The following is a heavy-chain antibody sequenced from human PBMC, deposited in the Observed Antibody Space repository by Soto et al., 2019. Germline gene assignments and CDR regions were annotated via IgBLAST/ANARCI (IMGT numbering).Heavy chain of an antibody. Sequence: EVQLLESGGALVPPGGSLRLSCAASGFSFNNYIMNWVRQAPGKGLEWVSGISDTGGSTDYADSVKGRFTISRDNSKNTLFLQMNRLRADDTAMYXXAXAXAXSSTWHSNWFDPWGQGTLVTVSS. CDR1: GFSFNNYI. V-gene: IGHV3-23*01. CDR2: ISDTGGST. CDR3: AXAXAXSSTWHSNWFDP. D-gene: IGHD6-13*01. J-gene: IGHJ5*02.